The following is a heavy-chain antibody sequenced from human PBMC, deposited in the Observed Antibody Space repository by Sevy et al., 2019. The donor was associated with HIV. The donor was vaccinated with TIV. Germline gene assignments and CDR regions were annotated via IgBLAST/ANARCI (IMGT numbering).Heavy chain of an antibody. CDR1: GYTFTGYY. CDR2: INPNTGDT. V-gene: IGHV1-2*02. CDR3: ARDIGYCHHIKCYSAGGLDY. D-gene: IGHD2-15*01. Sequence: ASVKVSCKASGYTFTGYYIHWVRQAPGQGLEWMGWINPNTGDTSFAQKFQGRVTMTRDTSVSTAYMELSSLRSDDTAVYYCARDIGYCHHIKCYSAGGLDYWGQGTLVTVSS. J-gene: IGHJ4*02.